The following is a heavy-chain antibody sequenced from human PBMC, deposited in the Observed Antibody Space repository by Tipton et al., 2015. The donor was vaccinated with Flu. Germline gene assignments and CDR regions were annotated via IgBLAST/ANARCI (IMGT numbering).Heavy chain of an antibody. CDR2: IYYSGST. CDR3: ARGGVVPAASFDS. CDR1: GGSISSGGYY. V-gene: IGHV4-31*03. J-gene: IGHJ4*02. Sequence: TLSLTCTVSGGSISSGGYYWSWIRQHPGKGLEWIGYIYYSGSTYYNPSLKSRVTISVDTSKNQFSLKLSSVTAADTAVYYCARGGVVPAASFDSWGQGTLVTVSS. D-gene: IGHD2-2*01.